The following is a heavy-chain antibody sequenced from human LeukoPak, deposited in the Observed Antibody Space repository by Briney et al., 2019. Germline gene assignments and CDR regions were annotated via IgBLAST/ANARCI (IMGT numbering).Heavy chain of an antibody. V-gene: IGHV3-30*18. CDR1: GVTFSSYG. D-gene: IGHD3-22*01. CDR2: ISYDGSNK. Sequence: GGSLRLSCAASGVTFSSYGMHCVRQAPGNGLEWVAVISYDGSNKYYADSVKGRFTISRDNSKNTLYLQMNSLRAEDTAVYYCAKDGLAYYYDSSGYYDYWGQGTLVTVSS. J-gene: IGHJ4*02. CDR3: AKDGLAYYYDSSGYYDY.